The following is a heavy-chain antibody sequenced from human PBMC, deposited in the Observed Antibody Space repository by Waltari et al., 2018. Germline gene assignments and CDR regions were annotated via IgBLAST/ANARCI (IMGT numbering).Heavy chain of an antibody. CDR1: AYSINSTYC. CDR2: ICHSGST. V-gene: IGHV4-38-2*02. D-gene: IGHD5-12*01. Sequence: QVQLQESGPGLVKPSEALSLTCAVSAYSINSTYCWGWIRQPPGKGLEWIGSICHSGSTYYNPSLKSRVSISVDTSKNQFSLKLSSVTAADTAVYYCARESSATDYYMDVWGKGTTVTVSS. CDR3: ARESSATDYYMDV. J-gene: IGHJ6*03.